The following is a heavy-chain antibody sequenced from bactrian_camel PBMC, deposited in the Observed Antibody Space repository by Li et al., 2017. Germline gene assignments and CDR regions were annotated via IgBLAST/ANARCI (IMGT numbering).Heavy chain of an antibody. CDR2: INSGGGST. Sequence: VQLVESGGGSVQAGGSLRLSCAASGFTFDDYAMDWIRRAPGKGLEWVSAINSGGGSTYYADSVKGRFTISHDAAKNSIDLQMNSLKPDDTAVYYCAATGQMLSVAGCRTQGTQVT. CDR1: GFTFDDYA. V-gene: IGHV3S40*01. D-gene: IGHD1*01. J-gene: IGHJ4*01.